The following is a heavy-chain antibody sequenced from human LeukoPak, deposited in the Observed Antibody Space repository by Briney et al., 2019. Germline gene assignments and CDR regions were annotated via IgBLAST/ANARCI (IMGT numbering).Heavy chain of an antibody. J-gene: IGHJ4*02. CDR2: INPSGGST. CDR3: ARDPTAQWLVGHFDY. CDR1: GYTFTGYY. Sequence: ASVKVSCKASGYTFTGYYMHWVRQAPGQGLEWMGIINPSGGSTSYAQKFQGRVTMTRDTSTSTVYMELSSLRSEDTAVYYCARDPTAQWLVGHFDYWGQGTLVTVSS. V-gene: IGHV1-46*01. D-gene: IGHD6-19*01.